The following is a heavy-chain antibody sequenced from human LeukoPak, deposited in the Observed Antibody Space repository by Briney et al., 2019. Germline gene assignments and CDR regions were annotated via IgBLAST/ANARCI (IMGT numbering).Heavy chain of an antibody. CDR3: ARDPGAWDDWFDP. CDR2: IIPIFGTA. CDR1: GGTFSSYG. Sequence: ASVKVSCKTSGGTFSSYGISWVRQAPGQGLEWMGGIIPIFGTANYAQKFQGRATITADESTSTAYMELSSLRSEDTAVYYCARDPGAWDDWFDPWGQGTLVTVSS. V-gene: IGHV1-69*13. J-gene: IGHJ5*02. D-gene: IGHD1-26*01.